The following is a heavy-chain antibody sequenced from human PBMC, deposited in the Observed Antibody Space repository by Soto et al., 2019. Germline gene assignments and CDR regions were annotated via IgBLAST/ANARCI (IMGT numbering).Heavy chain of an antibody. Sequence: SVKVSCKASRVAFSKFIVTWVRQAPGLGLEWVGGIIPIFGTANYAQKFQGRVTITADESTSTSYMEVDNLRSEDTAVYYCAKVRYSSPMGYYYGMDVWGQGTTVTVSS. CDR2: IIPIFGTA. V-gene: IGHV1-69*13. CDR1: RVAFSKFI. J-gene: IGHJ6*02. D-gene: IGHD6-19*01. CDR3: AKVRYSSPMGYYYGMDV.